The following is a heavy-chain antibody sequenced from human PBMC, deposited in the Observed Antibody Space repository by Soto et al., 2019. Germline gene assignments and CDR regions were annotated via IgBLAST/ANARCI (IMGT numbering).Heavy chain of an antibody. CDR2: ISWNSGSI. J-gene: IGHJ4*02. Sequence: SLRRSCEASGFTFDDYAMHWVRQTTGKGLEWVSGISWNSGSIGYADSVKGRFTISRDNAKNSLYLQMNSLRAEDTAVYYCAKEFTVVVAATRGYYFDYWGQGTLVTVSS. D-gene: IGHD2-15*01. CDR1: GFTFDDYA. V-gene: IGHV3-9*01. CDR3: AKEFTVVVAATRGYYFDY.